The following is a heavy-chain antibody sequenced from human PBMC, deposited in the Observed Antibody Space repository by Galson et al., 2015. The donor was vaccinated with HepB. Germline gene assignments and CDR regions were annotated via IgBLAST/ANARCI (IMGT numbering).Heavy chain of an antibody. J-gene: IGHJ4*02. CDR2: ISYDGSNK. CDR1: GFTFSSYG. CDR3: AKARRGYGDLDY. V-gene: IGHV3-30*18. D-gene: IGHD4-17*01. Sequence: SLRLSCAASGFTFSSYGMHWVRQAPGKGLEWVAVISYDGSNKYYADSVKGRFTISRDNSKNTLYPQMNSLRAEDTAVYYCAKARRGYGDLDYWGQGTLVTVSS.